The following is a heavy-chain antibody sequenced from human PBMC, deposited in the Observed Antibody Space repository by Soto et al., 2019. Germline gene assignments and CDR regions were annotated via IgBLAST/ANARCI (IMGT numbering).Heavy chain of an antibody. D-gene: IGHD2-15*01. Sequence: SETLSLTCTVSGGSISSSSYYWGWIRQPPGKGLEWIGSIYYSGSTNYNPSLKSRVTISVDTSKNQFSLKLSSVTAADTAVYYCARHSRAGYCSGGSCYFIDAFDIWGQGTMVTVS. CDR1: GGSISSSSYY. CDR2: IYYSGST. CDR3: ARHSRAGYCSGGSCYFIDAFDI. V-gene: IGHV4-39*01. J-gene: IGHJ3*02.